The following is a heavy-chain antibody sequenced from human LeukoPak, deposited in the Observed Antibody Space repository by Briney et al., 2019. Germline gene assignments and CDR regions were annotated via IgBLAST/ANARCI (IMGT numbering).Heavy chain of an antibody. CDR2: ISSSGSTI. D-gene: IGHD6-19*01. CDR1: GFTFSDYY. V-gene: IGHV3-11*01. J-gene: IGHJ4*02. CDR3: ASVAVAGKPTNY. Sequence: GGSLRLSCAASGFTFSDYYMSWIRPAPGKGLEWVSYISSSGSTIYYADSVKGRFTISRDNAKNSLYLQMNSLRAEDTAVYYCASVAVAGKPTNYWGQGTLVTVSS.